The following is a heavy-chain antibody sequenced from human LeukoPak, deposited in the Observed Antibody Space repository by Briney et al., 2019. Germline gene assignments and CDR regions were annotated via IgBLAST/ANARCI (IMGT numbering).Heavy chain of an antibody. V-gene: IGHV1-18*01. J-gene: IGHJ4*02. D-gene: IGHD4-17*01. CDR2: ISAYNGNT. Sequence: GAPVKVSCKASGYTFTSNDINWVRQATGQGLEWMGWISAYNGNTDYAQKLQGRVTMTTDTSTSTAYMELRSLRSDDTAVYYCARVTQTDYDFDYWGQGTLVTVSS. CDR1: GYTFTSND. CDR3: ARVTQTDYDFDY.